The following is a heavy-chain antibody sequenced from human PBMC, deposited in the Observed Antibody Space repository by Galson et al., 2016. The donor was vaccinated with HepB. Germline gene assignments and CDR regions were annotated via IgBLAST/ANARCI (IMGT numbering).Heavy chain of an antibody. CDR2: IDPSDSYT. D-gene: IGHD3-10*01. CDR1: GYSFTSYW. V-gene: IGHV5-10-1*01. Sequence: QSGAEVKKPGESLRISCKGSGYSFTSYWISWVRQTPGKGLEWMGRIDPSDSYTNYSPSFQGHVTISADKSISTAYLQWSSLKASDTAMYYCAGGHYGSGSFYLFDYWGQGTLVTVSS. J-gene: IGHJ4*02. CDR3: AGGHYGSGSFYLFDY.